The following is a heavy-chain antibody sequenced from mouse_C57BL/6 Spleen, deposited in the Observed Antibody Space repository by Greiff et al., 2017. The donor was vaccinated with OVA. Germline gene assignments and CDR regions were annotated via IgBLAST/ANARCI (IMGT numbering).Heavy chain of an antibody. J-gene: IGHJ3*01. V-gene: IGHV2-2*01. CDR2: IWSGGST. D-gene: IGHD2-3*01. CDR1: GFSLTSYG. Sequence: VKLMESGPGLVQPSQSLSITCTVSGFSLTSYGVHWVRQSPGKGLEWLGVIWSGGSTDYNAAFISRLSISKDNSKSQVFFKMNSLQADDTAIYYCARRDDGYYGGFAYWGQGTLVTVSA. CDR3: ARRDDGYYGGFAY.